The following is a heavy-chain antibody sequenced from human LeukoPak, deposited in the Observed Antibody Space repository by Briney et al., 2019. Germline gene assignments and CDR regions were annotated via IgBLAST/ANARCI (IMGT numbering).Heavy chain of an antibody. D-gene: IGHD1-26*01. J-gene: IGHJ3*02. CDR1: GDSISSYY. CDR3: AREMEARSSNAFDI. V-gene: IGHV4-4*07. CDR2: IHISETT. Sequence: SETLSLTCTVSGDSISSYYWSWIRQPAGKGLEWIGRIHISETTNNNPSLKSRVTMSLDTSKNQFSLRLSSVTAADTAVYYCAREMEARSSNAFDIWGQGQWSPSLQ.